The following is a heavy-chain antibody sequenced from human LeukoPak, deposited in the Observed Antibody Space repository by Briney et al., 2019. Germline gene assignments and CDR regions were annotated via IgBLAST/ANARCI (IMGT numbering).Heavy chain of an antibody. CDR3: VRDFMGMGGTTAYLHH. Sequence: GGSLRLSCAASGFTFSSYSMNWVRQAPGKGLEWVSSISRSSRHVYYGGSAKGRFTISRDNAKNSLFLQMNSLRAEDMAVYYCVRDFMGMGGTTAYLHHWGQGSLVTVSS. V-gene: IGHV3-21*01. D-gene: IGHD1-1*01. CDR1: GFTFSSYS. CDR2: ISRSSRHV. J-gene: IGHJ1*01.